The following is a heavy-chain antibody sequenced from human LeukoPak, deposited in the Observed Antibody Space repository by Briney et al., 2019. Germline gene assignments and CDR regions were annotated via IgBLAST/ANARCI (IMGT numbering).Heavy chain of an antibody. Sequence: ASVKVSCKASGYTFTSYGINWVRQAPGQGLEWMGWISAHNGNTNYAQKLQGRVTMTTDTSTSTAYMELRSLRSDDTAVYYCARGGPYYDSSGYEYWGQGTLVTVSS. V-gene: IGHV1-18*01. D-gene: IGHD3-22*01. CDR3: ARGGPYYDSSGYEY. CDR1: GYTFTSYG. J-gene: IGHJ4*02. CDR2: ISAHNGNT.